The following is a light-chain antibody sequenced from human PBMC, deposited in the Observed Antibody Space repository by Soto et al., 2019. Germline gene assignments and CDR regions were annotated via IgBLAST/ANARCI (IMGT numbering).Light chain of an antibody. J-gene: IGKJ2*01. CDR1: QGVSSS. Sequence: EVVLTQSPATLSVSPGDTATLSCRASQGVSSSLAWYQQKPGQPPRLLIYGASTRATGVPARFSGSGSGTEFTLTITNLQPEDFATYYCHQYKSYLYSFGQGTKLEI. CDR2: GAS. CDR3: HQYKSYLYS. V-gene: IGKV3-15*01.